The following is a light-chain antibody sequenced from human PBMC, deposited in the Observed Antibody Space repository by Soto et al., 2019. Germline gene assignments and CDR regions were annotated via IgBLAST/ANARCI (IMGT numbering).Light chain of an antibody. CDR3: QQCGGSSLFT. J-gene: IGKJ3*01. CDR2: VAS. Sequence: EIVLTQSPGTLSLSPGESATLSCRASQSVSSRYLAWYQQKPGQAPRLILYVASSRATGIPDRFSGSGSGTDFTLTIGRLEPEDFAVYYCQQCGGSSLFTFGPGTKVDIK. CDR1: QSVSSRY. V-gene: IGKV3-20*01.